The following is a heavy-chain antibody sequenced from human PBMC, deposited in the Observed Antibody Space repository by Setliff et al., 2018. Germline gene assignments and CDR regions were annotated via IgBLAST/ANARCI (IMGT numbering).Heavy chain of an antibody. D-gene: IGHD3-9*01. Sequence: GGSLRLSCAASRFTFSSYAMSWVRQAPGKGLEWVSVISGSGGSTYYADSVKGRFTISRDNSKNTLYLQMNSLRAEDTAVYYCAKDFFDWLELLDYWGQGTLVTVSS. J-gene: IGHJ4*02. V-gene: IGHV3-23*01. CDR2: ISGSGGST. CDR3: AKDFFDWLELLDY. CDR1: RFTFSSYA.